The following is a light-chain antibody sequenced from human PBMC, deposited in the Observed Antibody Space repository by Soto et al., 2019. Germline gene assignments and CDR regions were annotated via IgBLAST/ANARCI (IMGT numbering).Light chain of an antibody. CDR2: GAS. Sequence: DIQMTQSPSSLSASVGDRVTITCRANQDISYYLAWYQQKQGKVPKLLIYGASTLQSGVPSRFSGSGSGTDSTLTISSLQPEDIATYYCQKYHSAPRTFGQWTKVEIK. V-gene: IGKV1-27*01. J-gene: IGKJ1*01. CDR1: QDISYY. CDR3: QKYHSAPRT.